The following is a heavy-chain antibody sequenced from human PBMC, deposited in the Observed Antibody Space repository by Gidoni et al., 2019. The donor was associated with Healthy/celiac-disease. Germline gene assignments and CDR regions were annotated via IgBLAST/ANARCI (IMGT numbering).Heavy chain of an antibody. V-gene: IGHV3-48*01. J-gene: IGHJ4*02. CDR1: GFPFSSYS. Sequence: EVQLVESGGGLVQPGGSLRLSCAASGFPFSSYSMTWVRQAPGKGLEWVSYISSSSSTIYYADSVKGRFTISRDNAKNSLYLQMNSLRAEDTAVYYCAREQHYDYVWGSPSEGYYFDYWGQGTLVTVSS. CDR3: AREQHYDYVWGSPSEGYYFDY. D-gene: IGHD3-16*01. CDR2: ISSSSSTI.